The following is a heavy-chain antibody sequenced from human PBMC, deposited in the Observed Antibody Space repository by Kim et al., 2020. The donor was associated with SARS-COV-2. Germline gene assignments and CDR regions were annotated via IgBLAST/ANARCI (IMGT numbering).Heavy chain of an antibody. J-gene: IGHJ6*02. Sequence: GESLKISCKGSGYSFTSYWISWVRQMPGKGLEWMGRIDPSDSYTNYSPSFQGHVTISADKSISTAYLQWSSLKASDTAMYYCARLWPYCGGDCYSYYYYGMDVWGQGTTVTVSS. V-gene: IGHV5-10-1*01. CDR2: IDPSDSYT. CDR3: ARLWPYCGGDCYSYYYYGMDV. CDR1: GYSFTSYW. D-gene: IGHD2-21*02.